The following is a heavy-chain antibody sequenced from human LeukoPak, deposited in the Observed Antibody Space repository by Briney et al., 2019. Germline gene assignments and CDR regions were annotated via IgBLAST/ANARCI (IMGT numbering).Heavy chain of an antibody. Sequence: SETLSLTCTVSGGSISSSSYYWGWIHQPPGKGLEWIGSIYYSGSTYYNPSLKSRVTISVDTSKNQFSLKLSSVTAADTAVYYCARLTYYDPAGFDPWGQGTLVTVSS. CDR2: IYYSGST. CDR3: ARLTYYDPAGFDP. V-gene: IGHV4-39*01. CDR1: GGSISSSSYY. D-gene: IGHD3-3*01. J-gene: IGHJ5*02.